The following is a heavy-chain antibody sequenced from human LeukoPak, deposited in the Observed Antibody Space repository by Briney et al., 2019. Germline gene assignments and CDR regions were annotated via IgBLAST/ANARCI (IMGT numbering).Heavy chain of an antibody. Sequence: GGSLRLSCAASGFTFSSYAMSWVRQAPGQGLEWVSYISSSSTTRYYADSVKGRFTIPRDNAKNSLYLQMNSLRDDDTAVYYCAREVLAGTFDYWGLGTLVTVSS. V-gene: IGHV3-48*02. J-gene: IGHJ4*02. CDR2: ISSSSTTR. CDR3: AREVLAGTFDY. CDR1: GFTFSSYA. D-gene: IGHD6-19*01.